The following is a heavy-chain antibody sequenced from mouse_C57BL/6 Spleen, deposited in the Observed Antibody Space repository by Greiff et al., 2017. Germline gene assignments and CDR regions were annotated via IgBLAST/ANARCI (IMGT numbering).Heavy chain of an antibody. Sequence: QVQLKQSGAELVKPGASVKLSCKASGYTFTSYWMHWVKQRPGQGLEWIGMIHPNSGSTNYNEKFKSKATLTVDKSSSTAYMQLSSLTSEDSAVYYCARWNYYGSRDYYAMDYWGQGTSVTVSS. CDR1: GYTFTSYW. J-gene: IGHJ4*01. V-gene: IGHV1-64*01. CDR2: IHPNSGST. D-gene: IGHD1-1*01. CDR3: ARWNYYGSRDYYAMDY.